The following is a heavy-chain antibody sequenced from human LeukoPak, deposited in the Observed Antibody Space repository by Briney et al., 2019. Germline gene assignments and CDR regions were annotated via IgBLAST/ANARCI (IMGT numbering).Heavy chain of an antibody. CDR1: GYTFTSYG. CDR3: ARVSDDYVRGSDSLASGFNFDY. D-gene: IGHD3-16*01. Sequence: VASVKVSCKASGYTFTSYGISWVRQAPGQGLEWMGWISAYNGNTNYAQKLQGRVTMTTDTSTSTAYMELRSLRSDDTAVYYCARVSDDYVRGSDSLASGFNFDYWGQGTLVTVFS. CDR2: ISAYNGNT. J-gene: IGHJ4*02. V-gene: IGHV1-18*04.